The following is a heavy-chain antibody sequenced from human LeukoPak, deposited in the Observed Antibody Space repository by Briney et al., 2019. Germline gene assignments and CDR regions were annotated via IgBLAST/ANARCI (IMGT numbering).Heavy chain of an antibody. Sequence: PSETLSLTCTVSGGSINSYYWSWIRQSPGKGLEWIGYIYYSGSTNYNPSLKSRVTISVDTSKNQFSLKLSSVTAADTAVYYCARGSYSSSWYDYWGLGTLVTVSS. J-gene: IGHJ4*02. CDR2: IYYSGST. CDR3: ARGSYSSSWYDY. V-gene: IGHV4-59*01. D-gene: IGHD6-13*01. CDR1: GGSINSYY.